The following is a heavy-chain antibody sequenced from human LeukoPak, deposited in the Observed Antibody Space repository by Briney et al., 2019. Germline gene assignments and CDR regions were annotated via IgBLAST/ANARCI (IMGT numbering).Heavy chain of an antibody. Sequence: GESLKISCKGSGYSFTSYWIGWVRQMPGKGLEWMGIIYPGDSDTRYSPSFQGQVTISADKSISTAYLQWSSLKASDTAMYYCARLPDYYDSSGPYYFDYWGQGTLVTVSS. CDR3: ARLPDYYDSSGPYYFDY. J-gene: IGHJ4*02. V-gene: IGHV5-51*01. D-gene: IGHD3-22*01. CDR2: IYPGDSDT. CDR1: GYSFTSYW.